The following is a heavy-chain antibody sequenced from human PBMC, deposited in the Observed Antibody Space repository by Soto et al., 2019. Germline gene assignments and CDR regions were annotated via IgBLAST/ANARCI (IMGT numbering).Heavy chain of an antibody. CDR1: GGTFSSYA. Sequence: ASVKVSCKASGGTFSSYAISWVRQAPGQGLEWMGGIIPIFGTANYAQKFQGRVTITADESTSTAYMELSSLRSEGTAVYYCARAHSNDYSNYYLGYWGQGTLVTVSS. CDR2: IIPIFGTA. J-gene: IGHJ4*02. CDR3: ARAHSNDYSNYYLGY. D-gene: IGHD4-4*01. V-gene: IGHV1-69*13.